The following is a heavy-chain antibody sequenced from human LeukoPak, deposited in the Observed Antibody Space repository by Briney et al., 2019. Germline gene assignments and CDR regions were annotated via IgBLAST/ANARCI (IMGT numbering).Heavy chain of an antibody. CDR1: GFNFSDYY. CDR3: ARAPWAYGNYVHAFDI. CDR2: IYSGGRI. Sequence: GSLRLSCAASGFNFSDYYLSWIRQAPGKGLEWIGSIYSGGRIYYNPSLKSRVSISIDTSNNDLSLKVTSVTAADTAGYYCARAPWAYGNYVHAFDIWGQGTMVTVSS. V-gene: IGHV4-38-2*01. D-gene: IGHD4-11*01. J-gene: IGHJ3*02.